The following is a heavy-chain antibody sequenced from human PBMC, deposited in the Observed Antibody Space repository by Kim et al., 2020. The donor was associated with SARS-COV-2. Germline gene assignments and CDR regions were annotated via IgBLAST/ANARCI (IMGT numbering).Heavy chain of an antibody. Sequence: STGKYVDSVRGRFTISRDNTKNLLSLPMNSLGAEDTAKYYCARDVGGNLDYWGQGTLVTVFS. CDR2: STG. J-gene: IGHJ4*02. V-gene: IGHV3-7*03. CDR3: ARDVGGNLDY. D-gene: IGHD3-16*01.